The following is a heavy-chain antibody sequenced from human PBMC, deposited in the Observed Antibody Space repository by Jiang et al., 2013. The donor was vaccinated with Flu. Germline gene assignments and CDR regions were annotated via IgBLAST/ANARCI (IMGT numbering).Heavy chain of an antibody. CDR3: ARLRSFDY. CDR2: INHSGST. J-gene: IGHJ4*02. V-gene: IGHV4-34*01. CDR1: GGSFSGYY. Sequence: LLKPSETLSLTCAVYGGSFSGYYWSWIRQPPGKGLEWIGEINHSGSTNYNPSLKSRVTISVDTSKNQFSLKLSSVTAADTAVYYCARLRSFDYWGQGTLVTVSS.